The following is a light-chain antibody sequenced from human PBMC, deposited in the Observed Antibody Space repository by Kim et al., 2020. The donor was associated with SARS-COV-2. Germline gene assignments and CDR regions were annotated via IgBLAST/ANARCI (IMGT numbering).Light chain of an antibody. CDR3: SSYTSSSTPYV. J-gene: IGLJ1*01. Sequence: HSDTISCTETGRGVGGYNYVSWYQHHPGKAPKLMIYDFSNRPSGVSNRFSGSKSGNTASLTISGLQAEDEADYYCSSYTSSSTPYVFGTGTKVTVL. V-gene: IGLV2-14*03. CDR2: DFS. CDR1: GRGVGGYNY.